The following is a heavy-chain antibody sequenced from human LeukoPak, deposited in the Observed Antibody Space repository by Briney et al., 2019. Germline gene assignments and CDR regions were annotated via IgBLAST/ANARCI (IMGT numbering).Heavy chain of an antibody. CDR3: VRDFRCSGGSCPLFDY. CDR1: GVTFRSYA. Sequence: GGSLRLSCTASGVTFRSYAMSWVREAPGKGLDCGSGINEPGVYPYYADSVKGRFTISRDNSENTLYLQMNSLRAEDTAVYYCVRDFRCSGGSCPLFDYWGQGTLVTVSS. CDR2: INEPGVYP. D-gene: IGHD2-15*01. J-gene: IGHJ4*02. V-gene: IGHV3-23*01.